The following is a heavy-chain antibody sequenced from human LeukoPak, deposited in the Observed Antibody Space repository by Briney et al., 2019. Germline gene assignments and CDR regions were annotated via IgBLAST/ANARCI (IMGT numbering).Heavy chain of an antibody. CDR1: GGSISSYY. J-gene: IGHJ5*02. V-gene: IGHV4-59*08. CDR3: ARHGLSIAAAGTTRGRNWFDP. D-gene: IGHD6-13*01. Sequence: SETLSLTCTVSGGSISSYYWSWIRQPPGKGLEWIGYIYYSGSTNYNPSLKSRVTISVDTSKNQFSLKLSSVTAADTAVYYCARHGLSIAAAGTTRGRNWFDPWGQGTLVTVSS. CDR2: IYYSGST.